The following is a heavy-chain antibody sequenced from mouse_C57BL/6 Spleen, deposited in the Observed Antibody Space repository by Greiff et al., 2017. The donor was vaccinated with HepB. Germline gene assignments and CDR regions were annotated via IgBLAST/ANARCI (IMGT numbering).Heavy chain of an antibody. D-gene: IGHD1-1*01. CDR2: IYPGDGDT. J-gene: IGHJ4*01. Sequence: VQLQQSGPELVKPGASVKISCKASGYAFSSSWMNWVKQRPGKGLEWIGRIYPGDGDTNYNGKFKGKATLTADKSSSTAYMQLSSLTSEDSAVYFCATLLRSVLYYAMDYWGQGTSVTVSS. V-gene: IGHV1-82*01. CDR1: GYAFSSSW. CDR3: ATLLRSVLYYAMDY.